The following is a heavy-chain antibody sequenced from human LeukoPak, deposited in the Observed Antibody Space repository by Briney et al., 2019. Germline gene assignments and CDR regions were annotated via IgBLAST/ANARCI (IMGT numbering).Heavy chain of an antibody. V-gene: IGHV1-69*01. Sequence: VASVKVSCKASGGTFSSYAISWVRQAPGQGLEWMGGIIPIFGTANYAQKFQGRVTITADESTSTAYMELSSLRSEDTAVYYCARSHCSSTSCYMGGDYYYMDVWGKGTTVTVSS. CDR2: IIPIFGTA. J-gene: IGHJ6*03. CDR3: ARSHCSSTSCYMGGDYYYMDV. D-gene: IGHD2-2*02. CDR1: GGTFSSYA.